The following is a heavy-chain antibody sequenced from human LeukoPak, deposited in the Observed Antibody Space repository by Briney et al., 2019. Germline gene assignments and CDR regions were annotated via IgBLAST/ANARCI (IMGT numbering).Heavy chain of an antibody. CDR1: GFTFSSYA. D-gene: IGHD1-26*01. V-gene: IGHV3-23*01. Sequence: GASLRLSCAASGFTFSSYAMSWVRQAPGKGLEWVSAISGSGGSTCYADSVKGRFTISRDNSKNTLYLQMNSLRAEDTAVYYCAKEHETTGGPLGSYIFGYWGQGTLVTVSS. CDR3: AKEHETTGGPLGSYIFGY. J-gene: IGHJ4*02. CDR2: ISGSGGST.